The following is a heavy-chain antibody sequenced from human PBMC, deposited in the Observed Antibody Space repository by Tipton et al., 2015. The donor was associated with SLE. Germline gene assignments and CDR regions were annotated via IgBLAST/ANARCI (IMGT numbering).Heavy chain of an antibody. CDR1: GGSISSSSYY. J-gene: IGHJ4*02. Sequence: LRLSCTVSGGSISSSSYYWGWIRQPPGKGLEWIGSIYYSGSTYYNPSLKSRVTISVDTSKNQFSRKLSSVTAADTAVYYCARHEDWGIDYWGQGTLVTVSS. V-gene: IGHV4-39*01. CDR2: IYYSGST. D-gene: IGHD7-27*01. CDR3: ARHEDWGIDY.